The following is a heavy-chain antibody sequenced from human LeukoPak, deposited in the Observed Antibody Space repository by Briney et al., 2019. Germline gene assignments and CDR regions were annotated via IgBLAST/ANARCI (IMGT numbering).Heavy chain of an antibody. Sequence: PSETLSLTCAVYGGSFSGYYWSWIGQSPGKGLEWTGEINHSGKTNYKPSVKRRVTISIDASKSQVSLKVSSVTAADSAVYYCTTGDYSNNGQIYYSGMDVWGQGTTVTVSS. CDR3: TTGDYSNNGQIYYSGMDV. D-gene: IGHD4-11*01. J-gene: IGHJ6*02. CDR1: GGSFSGYY. V-gene: IGHV4-34*01. CDR2: INHSGKT.